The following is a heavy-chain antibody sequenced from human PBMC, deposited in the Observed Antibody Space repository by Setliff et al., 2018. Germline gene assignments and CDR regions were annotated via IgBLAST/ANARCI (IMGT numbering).Heavy chain of an antibody. CDR3: AKVRGAMVRGVMGYFDY. CDR1: GFTFSNYY. V-gene: IGHV3-11*01. Sequence: LRLSCAASGFTFSNYYMTWIRQAPGKGLEWISYIHDSGNPTYYADSVKGRFTVSRDNAKNSLYLQMTSLRAEDTAVYYCAKVRGAMVRGVMGYFDYWGQGTLLTVSS. J-gene: IGHJ4*02. D-gene: IGHD3-10*01. CDR2: IHDSGNPT.